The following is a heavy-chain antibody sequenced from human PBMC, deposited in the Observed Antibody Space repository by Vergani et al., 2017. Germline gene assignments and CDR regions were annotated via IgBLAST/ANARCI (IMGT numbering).Heavy chain of an antibody. J-gene: IGHJ6*03. V-gene: IGHV1-69*01. CDR1: GGTFSSYA. CDR2: IIPIFGTA. Sequence: QVQLVQSGAEVKKPGSSVKVSCKASGGTFSSYAISWVRQAPGQGLEWMGGIIPIFGTANYAQKLQGRVTTTADESTSTAYMELSSLRSEDTAVYYCARARLPLNSYYYYYYYMDVWGKGTTVTVSS. D-gene: IGHD4-11*01. CDR3: ARARLPLNSYYYYYYYMDV.